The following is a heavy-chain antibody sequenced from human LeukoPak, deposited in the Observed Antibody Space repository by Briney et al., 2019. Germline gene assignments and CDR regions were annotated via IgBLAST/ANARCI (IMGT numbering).Heavy chain of an antibody. CDR3: VRAPTVISPLYFDY. J-gene: IGHJ4*02. CDR1: GFTFSSYW. V-gene: IGHV3-74*01. D-gene: IGHD4-17*01. Sequence: GGSLRLSCAASGFTFSSYWMHWVRQAPGKGLVWVSRINSDGSSTSYADSVKGRFTISRDNAKNTLYLQMNSLRAEDTAVYYCVRAPTVISPLYFDYWGQGTLVTVSS. CDR2: INSDGSST.